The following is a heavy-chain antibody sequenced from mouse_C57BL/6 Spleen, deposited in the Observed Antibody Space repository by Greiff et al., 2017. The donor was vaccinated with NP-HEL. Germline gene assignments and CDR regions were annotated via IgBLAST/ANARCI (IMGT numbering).Heavy chain of an antibody. Sequence: VQLQQPGAELVKPGASVKLSCKASGYTFTSYWMHWVKQRPGQGLEWIGMIHPNSGSTNYNEKFKSKATLTVDKSSSTAYMQPSSLTSEDSAVYYCARSYGSSYPFFYAMDYWGQGTSVTVSS. CDR1: GYTFTSYW. CDR2: IHPNSGST. J-gene: IGHJ4*01. D-gene: IGHD1-1*01. V-gene: IGHV1-64*01. CDR3: ARSYGSSYPFFYAMDY.